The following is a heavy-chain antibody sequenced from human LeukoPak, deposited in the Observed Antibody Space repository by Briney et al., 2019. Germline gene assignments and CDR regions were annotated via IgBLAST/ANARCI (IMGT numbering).Heavy chain of an antibody. CDR3: AKDRVGATLYFDY. Sequence: GRSLRLSCAASGFIFSSYWMSWVRQAPGKGLEWVANIKQDGSEKYYVDSVKGRFTISRDNAKNSLYLQMNSLRAEDTAVYYCAKDRVGATLYFDYWGQGTLVTVSS. V-gene: IGHV3-7*03. CDR1: GFIFSSYW. CDR2: IKQDGSEK. D-gene: IGHD1-26*01. J-gene: IGHJ4*02.